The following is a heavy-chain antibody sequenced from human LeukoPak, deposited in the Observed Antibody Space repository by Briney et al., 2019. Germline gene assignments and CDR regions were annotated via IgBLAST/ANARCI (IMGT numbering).Heavy chain of an antibody. CDR1: GFTVSSNY. Sequence: PGGSLRLSCAASGFTVSSNYMIWVRQAPGKGLEWVSGMFVGGGTYYADSVKGRFAISRDNSKNTLYLQMNSLRLEDTAVYYCARSESSSSRRAFDVWGQGTLVTVSS. D-gene: IGHD6-6*01. CDR3: ARSESSSSRRAFDV. J-gene: IGHJ4*02. CDR2: MFVGGGT. V-gene: IGHV3-66*02.